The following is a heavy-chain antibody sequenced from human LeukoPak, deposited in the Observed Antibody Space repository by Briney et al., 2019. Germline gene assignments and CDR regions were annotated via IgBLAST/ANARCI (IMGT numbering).Heavy chain of an antibody. J-gene: IGHJ1*01. D-gene: IGHD3-3*01. V-gene: IGHV1-8*02. CDR3: ARPFDFYWAGNEYFHQ. CDR1: GYTFTSYG. Sequence: ASVKVSCKASGYTFTSYGISWVRQAPGQGLEWMGWMNPNSGNTGYAQKFQGRVTMTRNTSISTAYMELSSLRSEDTAVYYCARPFDFYWAGNEYFHQWGQGTLVTVSS. CDR2: MNPNSGNT.